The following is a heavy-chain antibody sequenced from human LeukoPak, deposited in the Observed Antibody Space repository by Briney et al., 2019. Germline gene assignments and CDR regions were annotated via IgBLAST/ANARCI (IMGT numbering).Heavy chain of an antibody. D-gene: IGHD3-22*01. CDR1: GYTLTELS. J-gene: IGHJ6*02. V-gene: IGHV1-24*01. CDR2: FDPEDGET. CDR3: ATETLYYDSSGPYYYYYGMDV. Sequence: ASVKVSCKVSGYTLTELSMHWVRQAPGKGLEWMGSFDPEDGETIYAQKFQGRVTMTEDTSTDTAYMELSSLRSEDTAVYYCATETLYYDSSGPYYYYYGMDVWGQGTTVTVSS.